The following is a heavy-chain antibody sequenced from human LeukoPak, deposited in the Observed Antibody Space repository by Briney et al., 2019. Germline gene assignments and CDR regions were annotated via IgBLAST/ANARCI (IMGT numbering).Heavy chain of an antibody. V-gene: IGHV3-11*04. CDR2: ISGSGIAI. Sequence: GVSLTLSCAPSGFTLSDLYMSWLLQAPGKGLEWVSYISGSGIAIYYAYSVKGRFTISRDNAQDSLYLQMNSLKAEDSAVNYRASGYYDNTGYYYDAFDIWGEGTMVTVSS. CDR1: GFTLSDLY. CDR3: ASGYYDNTGYYYDAFDI. D-gene: IGHD3-22*01. J-gene: IGHJ3*02.